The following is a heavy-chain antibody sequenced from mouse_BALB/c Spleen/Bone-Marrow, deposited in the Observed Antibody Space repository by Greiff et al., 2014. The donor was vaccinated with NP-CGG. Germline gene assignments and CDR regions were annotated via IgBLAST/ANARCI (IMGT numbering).Heavy chain of an antibody. CDR1: GYSFTTYW. J-gene: IGHJ3*01. Sequence: QVHVKQSGTEVVRHGASVKLSCKASGYSFTTYWMNWVKQRPGQGLEWIGMIHPSDSETRLNQKFKDKATLTVDKSSSTAYMQLNSPTSEDSAVYYCAREKVYYGISWFAYWGQGTLVTVSA. CDR2: IHPSDSET. D-gene: IGHD2-1*01. CDR3: AREKVYYGISWFAY. V-gene: IGHV1-61*01.